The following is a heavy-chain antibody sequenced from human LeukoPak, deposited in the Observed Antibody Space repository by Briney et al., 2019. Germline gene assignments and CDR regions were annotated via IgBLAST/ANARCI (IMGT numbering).Heavy chain of an antibody. D-gene: IGHD2-21*01. J-gene: IGHJ4*02. CDR1: GFTVSSNY. CDR2: IYSGGST. V-gene: IGHV3-53*01. CDR3: AASDIFDFDY. Sequence: PGGSLRPSCAASGFTVSSNYMSWVRQAPGKGLEWVSVIYSGGSTYYADSVKGRFTISRDNSKNTLYLQMNSLRAEDTAVYYCAASDIFDFDYWGQGTLVTVSS.